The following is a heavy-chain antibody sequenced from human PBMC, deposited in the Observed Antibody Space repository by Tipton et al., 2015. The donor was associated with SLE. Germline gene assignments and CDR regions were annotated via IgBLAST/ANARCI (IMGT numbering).Heavy chain of an antibody. CDR1: GFTFTTFW. Sequence: SLRLSCAASGFTFTTFWMTWVRQAPGKGLEWVANIKPDGSEKYYVDSVKDRFTISRDNTKNSLYLQMNSLRAEDTAVYYCAREGEGGFDFWGQGTLVTVSS. J-gene: IGHJ3*01. CDR2: IKPDGSEK. D-gene: IGHD2-15*01. V-gene: IGHV3-7*01. CDR3: AREGEGGFDF.